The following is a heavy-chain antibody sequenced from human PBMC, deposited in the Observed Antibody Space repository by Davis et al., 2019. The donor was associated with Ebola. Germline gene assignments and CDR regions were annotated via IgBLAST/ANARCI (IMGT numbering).Heavy chain of an antibody. V-gene: IGHV3-48*02. CDR1: GFTFSSYS. CDR3: ARDRCSGGSCYSGGIVVVAHFDY. J-gene: IGHJ4*02. Sequence: GESLKISCAASGFTFSSYSMNWVRQAPGKGLEWVSYISSSSSTIYYADSVKGRFTISRDNAKNSLYLQMNSLRDEDTAVYYCARDRCSGGSCYSGGIVVVAHFDYWGQGTLVTVSS. D-gene: IGHD2-15*01. CDR2: ISSSSSTI.